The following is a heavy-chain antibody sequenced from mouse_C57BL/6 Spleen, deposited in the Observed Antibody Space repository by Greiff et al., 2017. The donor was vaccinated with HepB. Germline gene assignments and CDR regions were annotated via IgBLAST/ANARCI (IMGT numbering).Heavy chain of an antibody. CDR3: TRRAIYYDFLYYAMDY. J-gene: IGHJ4*01. CDR2: ISSGGDYI. CDR1: GFTFSSYA. D-gene: IGHD2-4*01. V-gene: IGHV5-9-1*02. Sequence: DVMLVESGEGLVKPGGSLKLSCAASGFTFSSYAMSWVRQTPEKRLEWVAYISSGGDYIYYADTVKGRFTISRDNARNTLYLQMSSLKSEDTAMYYCTRRAIYYDFLYYAMDYWGQGTSVTVSS.